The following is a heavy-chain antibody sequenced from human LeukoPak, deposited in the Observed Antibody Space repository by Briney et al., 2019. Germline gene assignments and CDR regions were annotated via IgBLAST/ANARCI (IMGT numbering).Heavy chain of an antibody. D-gene: IGHD3-10*01. V-gene: IGHV1-2*02. CDR2: INPNSGGT. Sequence: ASVKVSCKASGYTFTGYYMHWVRQAPGQGLEWMGWINPNSGGTNYAQKFQGRVTMTRDASISTAYMELSRLRSDDTAVYYCARAGRGVWFGEKNWFDPRGQGTQVTVSS. CDR3: ARAGRGVWFGEKNWFDP. CDR1: GYTFTGYY. J-gene: IGHJ5*02.